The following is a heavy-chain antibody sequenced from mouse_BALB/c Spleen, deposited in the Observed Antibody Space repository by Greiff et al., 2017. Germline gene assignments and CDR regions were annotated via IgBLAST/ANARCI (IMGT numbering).Heavy chain of an antibody. CDR2: ISTYYGDA. CDR3: ARSEGGAMDY. J-gene: IGHJ4*01. V-gene: IGHV1S137*01. CDR1: GYTFTDYA. Sequence: VQLQASGAELVRPGVSVKISCKGSGYTFTDYAMHWVKQSHAKSLEWIGVISTYYGDASYNQKFKGKATMTVDKSSSTAYMELARLTSEDSAIYYCARSEGGAMDYWGQGTSVTVSS.